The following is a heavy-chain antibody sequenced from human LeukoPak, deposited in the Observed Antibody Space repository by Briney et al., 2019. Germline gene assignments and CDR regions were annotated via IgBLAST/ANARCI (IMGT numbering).Heavy chain of an antibody. CDR1: GYTFNGYY. Sequence: ASVKVSCKASGYTFNGYYLHWVRQAPGQGLEWMGWINPNSGGTNYAQKFQGRVTMTRDTSISTAYMELSRLRSDDTAVYYCAGWMTTVITPDYWGRGTLVTVSS. CDR2: INPNSGGT. J-gene: IGHJ4*02. CDR3: AGWMTTVITPDY. V-gene: IGHV1-2*02. D-gene: IGHD4-11*01.